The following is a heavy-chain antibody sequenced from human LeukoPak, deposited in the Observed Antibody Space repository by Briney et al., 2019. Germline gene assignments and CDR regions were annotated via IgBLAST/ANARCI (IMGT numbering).Heavy chain of an antibody. CDR1: GFTFSDYY. Sequence: RSGGSLRLSCAASGFTFSDYYMSWIRQAPGKGLEWVSYISSSGSTIYYADSVKGRFTISRDNAKNSLYLQMNSLRAEDTAVYYCARPAMVRGVIAYYYYYMDVWGKGTTVTVSS. CDR2: ISSSGSTI. V-gene: IGHV3-11*04. J-gene: IGHJ6*03. D-gene: IGHD3-10*01. CDR3: ARPAMVRGVIAYYYYYMDV.